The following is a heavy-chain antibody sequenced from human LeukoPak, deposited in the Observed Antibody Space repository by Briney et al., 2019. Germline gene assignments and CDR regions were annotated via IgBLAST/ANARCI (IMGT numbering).Heavy chain of an antibody. CDR3: ARLVTPSTVAARGRSWFES. CDR1: GDSINSDY. D-gene: IGHD2-21*02. Sequence: SETLSLTCAVSGDSINSDYWSWIRQPPGKGLEWIGYIYYTGSTNYNPSLKSRVTISVDTSKNQFSLKLNSVTAADTAVYYCARLVTPSTVAARGRSWFESWGQGTLVTVSS. CDR2: IYYTGST. J-gene: IGHJ5*01. V-gene: IGHV4-59*01.